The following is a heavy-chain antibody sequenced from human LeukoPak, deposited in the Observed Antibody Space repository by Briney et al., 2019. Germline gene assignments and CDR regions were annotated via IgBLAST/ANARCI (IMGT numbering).Heavy chain of an antibody. Sequence: PGGSLRLSCAASGFTFSSYAMSWVRQAPGKGLEWVSAISGSGGSTYYADSVKGRFTISRDNSKNTVYLQMDSLRVEDTAVYYCAKVLSGSQDYWGQGTLVTVFS. CDR3: AKVLSGSQDY. J-gene: IGHJ4*02. V-gene: IGHV3-23*01. CDR1: GFTFSSYA. D-gene: IGHD1-26*01. CDR2: ISGSGGST.